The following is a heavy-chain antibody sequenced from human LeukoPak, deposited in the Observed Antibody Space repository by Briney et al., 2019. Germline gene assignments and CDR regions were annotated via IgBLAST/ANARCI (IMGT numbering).Heavy chain of an antibody. D-gene: IGHD3-22*01. CDR3: AKGAGYDSRGYYHYFDY. CDR2: ISSSGGTM. Sequence: PGGSLRLSCAASGFTFSSSGFTFSDYEMYWVRQAPGKGLEWVSYISSSGGTMYYADSVKGRFTISRDNSKNTLYLQMNSLRAEDTAVYYCAKGAGYDSRGYYHYFDYWGQGTLVTISA. V-gene: IGHV3-48*03. CDR1: GFTFSSSGFTFSDYE. J-gene: IGHJ4*02.